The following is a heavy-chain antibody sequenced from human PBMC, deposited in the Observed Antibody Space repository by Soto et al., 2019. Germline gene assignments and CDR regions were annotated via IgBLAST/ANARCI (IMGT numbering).Heavy chain of an antibody. CDR1: GFTFSSYA. V-gene: IGHV3-23*01. Sequence: PGGSLRLSCAASGFTFSSYAMSWVRQAPGKGLEWVSAISGSGGSTYYADSVKGRFTISRDTSKNTLYLQMDRLRDEDTAVYYCVRPLPSGQTHARDVWGQGTTVTVSS. CDR3: VRPLPSGQTHARDV. J-gene: IGHJ6*02. D-gene: IGHD3-10*01. CDR2: ISGSGGST.